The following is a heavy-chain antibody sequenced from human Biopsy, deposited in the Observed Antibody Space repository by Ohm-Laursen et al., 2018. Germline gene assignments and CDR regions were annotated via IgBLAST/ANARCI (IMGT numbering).Heavy chain of an antibody. CDR2: INIDGSTT. V-gene: IGHV3-74*01. CDR3: AKDLRNNNWGVEN. D-gene: IGHD7-27*01. CDR1: GFTFSDHY. Sequence: SLRLSCAASGFTFSDHYMDWVRQGPGKGLVRVSRINIDGSTTRYADSVKGRFTISRDNAKNTLYLQMNNLRAEDTAVFYCAKDLRNNNWGVENWGQGTLVTVSS. J-gene: IGHJ4*02.